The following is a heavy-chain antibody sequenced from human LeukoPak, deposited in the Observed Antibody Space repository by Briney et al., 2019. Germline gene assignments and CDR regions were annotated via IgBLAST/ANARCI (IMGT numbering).Heavy chain of an antibody. V-gene: IGHV1-3*01. D-gene: IGHD6-13*01. CDR2: INAGNGNT. CDR3: ARDRIRVSSSWLNWFDP. CDR1: GYTFTSYA. J-gene: IGHJ5*02. Sequence: GASVKVSCKASGYTFTSYAMHWVRQAPGQRLEWMGWINAGNGNTKYSQKFQGRVTITRDTSASTAYMELSSLRSEDTAVYYCARDRIRVSSSWLNWFDPWGQGTLVTVSS.